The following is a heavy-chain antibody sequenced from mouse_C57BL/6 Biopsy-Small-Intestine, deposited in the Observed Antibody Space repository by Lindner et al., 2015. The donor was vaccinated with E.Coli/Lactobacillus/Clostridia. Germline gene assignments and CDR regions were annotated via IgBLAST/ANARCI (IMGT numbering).Heavy chain of an antibody. V-gene: IGHV1-85*01. CDR1: GHTFTDYD. J-gene: IGHJ4*01. CDR3: VEWFYAMDY. Sequence: VQLQESGPELVKPGASVRLSCKASGHTFTDYDINWVKQRPGQGLEWIGWIYPRDGNTKYNEKFKDKATLTVDTSSSTAHMELHRLTSEDSVVYFCVEWFYAMDYWGQGTSVTVSS. CDR2: IYPRDGNT. D-gene: IGHD1-3*01.